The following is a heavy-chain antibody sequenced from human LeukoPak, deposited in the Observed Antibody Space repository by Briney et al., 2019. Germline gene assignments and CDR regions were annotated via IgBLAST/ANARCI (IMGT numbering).Heavy chain of an antibody. CDR3: AKDEPNYYDSSGYYPGGYFQH. J-gene: IGHJ1*01. CDR2: MSADSATT. V-gene: IGHV3-23*01. Sequence: PGGSLRLSCAASGFNFGSYSMTWVRHAPGKGLEWASVMSADSATTFYADSVKGRFTISRDNSKNTLYLQMNSLRAEDTAVYYCAKDEPNYYDSSGYYPGGYFQHWGQGTLVTVSS. CDR1: GFNFGSYS. D-gene: IGHD3-22*01.